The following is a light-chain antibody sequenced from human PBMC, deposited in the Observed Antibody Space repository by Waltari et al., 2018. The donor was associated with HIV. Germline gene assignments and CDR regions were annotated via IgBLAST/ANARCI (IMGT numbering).Light chain of an antibody. CDR1: QSISAK. J-gene: IGKJ2*01. V-gene: IGKV3-15*01. Sequence: EIVMTQSPPTLSVSPGQRVPLSCRASQSISAKVAWYQQRPGQAPRLLIYEAATRPTGIPARFSGSGSGTEFTLTISSLQSEDFATYFCQQYDSGPRGITFGQGTMLELK. CDR3: QQYDSGPRGIT. CDR2: EAA.